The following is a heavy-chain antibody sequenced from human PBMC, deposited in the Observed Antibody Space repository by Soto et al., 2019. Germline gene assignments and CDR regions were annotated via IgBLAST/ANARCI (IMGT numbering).Heavy chain of an antibody. CDR3: ASAAVTGTAGFDC. Sequence: ASVKVSCKASGYTFSGFYMHWVRQAPGQGLEWMGWINPNSGGKKSAEKFQGRVTMTRDTSISTAYMELSRLTSDDTAVYYCASAAVTGTAGFDCWGKGNQVTGSS. CDR1: GYTFSGFY. D-gene: IGHD6-19*01. J-gene: IGHJ4*02. CDR2: INPNSGGK. V-gene: IGHV1-2*02.